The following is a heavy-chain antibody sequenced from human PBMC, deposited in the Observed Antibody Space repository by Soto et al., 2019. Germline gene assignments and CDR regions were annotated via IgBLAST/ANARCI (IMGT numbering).Heavy chain of an antibody. CDR1: GGSISSSDYY. CDR2: IYSSGTT. J-gene: IGHJ4*02. CDR3: ARGRSACTLVTCDFDY. D-gene: IGHD3-16*01. Sequence: SETLSLTCTVSGGSISSSDYYWIWIRHPPGKGLEWIGYIYSSGTTYYNPSLKSRLTISVDTSKNQFSLKLSSVTDADTALYYSARGRSACTLVTCDFDYLGQGTLVTVSS. V-gene: IGHV4-31*03.